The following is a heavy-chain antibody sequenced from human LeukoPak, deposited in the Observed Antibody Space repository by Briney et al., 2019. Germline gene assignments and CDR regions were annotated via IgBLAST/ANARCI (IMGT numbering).Heavy chain of an antibody. Sequence: KPSETLSLTCTVSGGSISSYYWSWIRQPAGKGLEWIGRIYTSGSTNYNPSLKSRVTISVDTSKNQFSLKLSSVTAADTAVYYCARVQRGYSGRTTPQNNWFDPWGQGTLVTVSS. CDR1: GGSISSYY. D-gene: IGHD5-12*01. V-gene: IGHV4-4*07. CDR2: IYTSGST. CDR3: ARVQRGYSGRTTPQNNWFDP. J-gene: IGHJ5*02.